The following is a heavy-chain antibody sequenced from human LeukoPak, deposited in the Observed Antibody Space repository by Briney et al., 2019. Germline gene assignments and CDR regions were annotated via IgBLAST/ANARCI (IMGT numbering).Heavy chain of an antibody. D-gene: IGHD5-18*01. V-gene: IGHV3-23*01. Sequence: PGGSLRLSCAASGFTFSSYALSWVRQTSGKGLEWVSAISGSGGSTHYADSVKGRFTISRDNSKNTLYLQMNSLRAEDTAVYYCAKDGNPTAMVLPDAFDIWGQGTMVTVSS. CDR3: AKDGNPTAMVLPDAFDI. CDR1: GFTFSSYA. CDR2: ISGSGGST. J-gene: IGHJ3*02.